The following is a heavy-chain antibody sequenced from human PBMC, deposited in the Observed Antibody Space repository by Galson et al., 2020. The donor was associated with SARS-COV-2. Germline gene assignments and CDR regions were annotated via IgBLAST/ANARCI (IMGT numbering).Heavy chain of an antibody. V-gene: IGHV4-59*12. CDR1: GGSIGDYY. D-gene: IGHD3-10*01. CDR3: ATKRYYSSGSYYPFDL. J-gene: IGHJ4*02. CDR2: VYRTGAT. Sequence: SETLSLTCTVGGGSIGDYYWSWPRHFPGKGLQWIEYVYRTGATEYNPSLKGRLTMSVDTSKNQFSLELTSVTATDTAVYYCATKRYYSSGSYYPFDLWGQGAQVTVSS.